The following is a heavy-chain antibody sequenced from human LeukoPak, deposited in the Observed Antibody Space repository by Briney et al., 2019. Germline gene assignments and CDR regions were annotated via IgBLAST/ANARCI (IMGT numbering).Heavy chain of an antibody. CDR3: ARGRDYYGSGSPFDY. CDR1: GGSFSVYF. V-gene: IGHV4-34*01. D-gene: IGHD3-10*01. J-gene: IGHJ4*02. Sequence: SETLSLTCAVYGGSFSVYFWSWIRQPPGKGLEWIGEINHSGSTNYNPSLKSRVTISVDTSNNQFSLKLSSVTAADTAVYYCARGRDYYGSGSPFDYWGQGTLVTVSS. CDR2: INHSGST.